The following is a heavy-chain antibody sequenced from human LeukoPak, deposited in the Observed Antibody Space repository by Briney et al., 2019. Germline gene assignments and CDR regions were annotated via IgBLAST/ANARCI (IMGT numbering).Heavy chain of an antibody. J-gene: IGHJ5*02. Sequence: PSETLSLTCTVSGYSISSGYYWGWIRQPPGKGLEWIGTIYHSGSTYYNPSLKSRVTISVDTSKNQFSLKLGSVTAADTAVYYCARGYFSSWYINWFDPWGQGTLVTVSS. CDR1: GYSISSGYY. CDR3: ARGYFSSWYINWFDP. D-gene: IGHD6-13*01. V-gene: IGHV4-38-2*02. CDR2: IYHSGST.